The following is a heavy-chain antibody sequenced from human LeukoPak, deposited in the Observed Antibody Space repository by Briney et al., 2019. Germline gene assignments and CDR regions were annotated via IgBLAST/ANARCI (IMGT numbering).Heavy chain of an antibody. V-gene: IGHV3-11*04. CDR2: ISWNSGSI. CDR1: GGSISSGDYY. D-gene: IGHD3-22*01. J-gene: IGHJ5*01. CDR3: ARDRGFLTFDS. Sequence: LSLTCTVSGGSISSGDYYWSWIRQPPGKDLEWVSGISWNSGSIGYADSVKGRFTISRDNAKNSLYLQMNSLRAEDTAVFYCARDRGFLTFDSWGQGTLVTVSS.